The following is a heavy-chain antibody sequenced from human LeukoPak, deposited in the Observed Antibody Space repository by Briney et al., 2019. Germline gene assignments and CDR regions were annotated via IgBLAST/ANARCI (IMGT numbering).Heavy chain of an antibody. D-gene: IGHD3-22*01. J-gene: IGHJ6*02. CDR3: ARQVAYYYDSSALFRPYYYYGMDV. V-gene: IGHV5-51*01. Sequence: GESLKISCKGSGYSFTSYWIGWVRQMPGKGLEWMGIIYPGDSDTRYSPPFQGQVTISADKSISTAYLQWSSLKASDTAMYYCARQVAYYYDSSALFRPYYYYGMDVWGQGTTVTVSS. CDR1: GYSFTSYW. CDR2: IYPGDSDT.